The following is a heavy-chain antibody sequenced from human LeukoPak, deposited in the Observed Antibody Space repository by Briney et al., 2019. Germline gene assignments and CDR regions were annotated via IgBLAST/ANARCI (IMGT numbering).Heavy chain of an antibody. J-gene: IGHJ4*02. V-gene: IGHV3-33*01. CDR3: ARDLSFGSLDF. Sequence: GGSLRLSCAASGFTLSSHGMHWVRQAPGKGLEWVALIWYDGTRENYADSVKGRFTISRDLSENTLNLQMNSLRVEDTAVFYCARDLSFGSLDFRGQGTLVTVSS. D-gene: IGHD1-26*01. CDR1: GFTLSSHG. CDR2: IWYDGTRE.